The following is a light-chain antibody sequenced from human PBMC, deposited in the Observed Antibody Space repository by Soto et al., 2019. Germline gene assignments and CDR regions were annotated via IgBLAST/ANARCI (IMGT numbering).Light chain of an antibody. V-gene: IGLV2-11*01. Sequence: QSALAQPRSVSGSPGQSVTISCTGTSSDVGGYNYVSWYQQHPGKAPKLMIYDVSKRPSGVPDRFSGSKSGNTASLTISGLQAEDEADYYCSSYAGSDVFVFGTGTKVTV. CDR2: DVS. J-gene: IGLJ1*01. CDR3: SSYAGSDVFV. CDR1: SSDVGGYNY.